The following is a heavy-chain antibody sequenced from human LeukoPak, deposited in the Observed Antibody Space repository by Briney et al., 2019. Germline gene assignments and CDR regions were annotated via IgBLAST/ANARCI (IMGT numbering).Heavy chain of an antibody. CDR2: IGGSGSST. CDR1: GFTFNTYA. D-gene: IGHD2-21*02. J-gene: IGHJ4*02. CDR3: AKAFDDYFFDY. Sequence: PGGSLRLSCAASGFTFNTYAMSWVRQAPGKGLEWVSGIGGSGSSTYYAESVKGRFTISGDNSKNTLYLQMNSLRAEDTAAYYCAKAFDDYFFDYWGQGTLVTVSS. V-gene: IGHV3-23*01.